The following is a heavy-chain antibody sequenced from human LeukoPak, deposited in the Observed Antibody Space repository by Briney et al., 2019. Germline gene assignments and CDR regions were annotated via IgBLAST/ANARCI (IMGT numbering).Heavy chain of an antibody. V-gene: IGHV1-69*05. J-gene: IGHJ4*02. CDR2: IIPIFGTA. CDR3: ARARDGCNSWNFDY. Sequence: GSSVKVSCKASGGTFSSYAISWVRQAPGQGLEWMGRIIPIFGTANYAQKFQGRVTITTDESTSTAYMELSSLRSEDTAVYYCARARDGCNSWNFDYWGQGTLVTVSS. CDR1: GGTFSSYA. D-gene: IGHD5-24*01.